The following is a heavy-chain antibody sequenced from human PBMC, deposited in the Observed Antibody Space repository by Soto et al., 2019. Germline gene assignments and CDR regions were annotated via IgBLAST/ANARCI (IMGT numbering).Heavy chain of an antibody. CDR2: IYYSGST. V-gene: IGHV4-61*01. Sequence: QVQLQESGPGLVKPSETLSLTCTVSGGSVSSGSYYWSWIRQPPGKGLKWIGYIYYSGSTNYNPSLTSRVTIPVDTYKNQFSLKLSSVTAADTAVYSCARDGPNYGDPKWFAPWGQGTLVTVSS. CDR1: GGSVSSGSYY. J-gene: IGHJ5*02. D-gene: IGHD4-17*01. CDR3: ARDGPNYGDPKWFAP.